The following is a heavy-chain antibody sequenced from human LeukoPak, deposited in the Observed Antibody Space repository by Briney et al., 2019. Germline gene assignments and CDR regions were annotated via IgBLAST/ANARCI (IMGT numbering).Heavy chain of an antibody. CDR3: ARDGYSSSWYLFDP. CDR1: GGSISSYY. J-gene: IGHJ5*02. Sequence: KPSEALSLTCTVSGGSISSYYWSWIRQPAGKGLEWIGRIYTSGSTNYNPSLKSRVTMSVDTSKNQFSLKLSSVTAADTAVYYCARDGYSSSWYLFDPWGQGTLVTVSS. V-gene: IGHV4-4*07. CDR2: IYTSGST. D-gene: IGHD6-13*01.